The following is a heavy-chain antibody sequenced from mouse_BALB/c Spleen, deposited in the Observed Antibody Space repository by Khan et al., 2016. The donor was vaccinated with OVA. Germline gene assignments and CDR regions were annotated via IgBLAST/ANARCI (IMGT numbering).Heavy chain of an antibody. CDR3: ARAYYRYDGYYAMDY. D-gene: IGHD2-14*01. V-gene: IGHV2-6-4*01. CDR2: IWGGGGT. CDR1: GFSLSRYN. Sequence: VQLQESGPGLVAPSQSLSITCTVSGFSLSRYNIHWVRQPPGKGLEWLGMIWGGGGTDYNSTLTSRLSIRKDNSKSQVLLKMNSLQTDDTASYYCARAYYRYDGYYAMDYWGQGTSVTVSS. J-gene: IGHJ4*01.